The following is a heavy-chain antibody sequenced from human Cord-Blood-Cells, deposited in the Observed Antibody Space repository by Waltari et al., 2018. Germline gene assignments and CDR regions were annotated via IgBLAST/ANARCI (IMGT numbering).Heavy chain of an antibody. CDR2: FDHEDGEP. D-gene: IGHD5-12*01. J-gene: IGHJ4*02. CDR3: ATDSSGYDY. CDR1: GYTLTELS. V-gene: IGHV1-24*01. Sequence: QVQLVQSGAEVKKPGSSVKVSCKVSGYTLTELSMHWVRQAPGKVLEWMEGFDHEDGEPIYAQKFQGRVTMTEDTSTDTAYMELSSLRCEDTAVYYCATDSSGYDYWGQGTLVTVSS.